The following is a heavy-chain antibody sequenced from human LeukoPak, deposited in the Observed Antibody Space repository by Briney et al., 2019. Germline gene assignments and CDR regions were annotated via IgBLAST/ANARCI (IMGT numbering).Heavy chain of an antibody. Sequence: ASVKASCKASGYTFTGYYMHWVRQAPGQGLEWMGWFNPDSGGTNYAQKFQGRVTMTRDTSISTAYMVLSRPRSDDTAVYYCARGYYYGSGSYWSRWGQGTLVTVSS. CDR2: FNPDSGGT. D-gene: IGHD3-10*01. J-gene: IGHJ4*02. CDR1: GYTFTGYY. CDR3: ARGYYYGSGSYWSR. V-gene: IGHV1-2*02.